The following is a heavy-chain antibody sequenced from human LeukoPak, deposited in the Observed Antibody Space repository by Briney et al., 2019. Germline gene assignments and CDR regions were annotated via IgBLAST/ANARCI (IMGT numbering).Heavy chain of an antibody. CDR1: GYTFTNYG. D-gene: IGHD3-22*01. CDR2: ISGYNGNT. Sequence: ASVKVSCKASGYTFTNYGISWVRQAPGQGLEWMGWISGYNGNTNYAQKLQGRVTMTTDTSTSTACMELRSLRSDDTAVYYCAREVDDYHSRDYSIDAFDIWGQGTMVTVSS. J-gene: IGHJ3*02. V-gene: IGHV1-18*01. CDR3: AREVDDYHSRDYSIDAFDI.